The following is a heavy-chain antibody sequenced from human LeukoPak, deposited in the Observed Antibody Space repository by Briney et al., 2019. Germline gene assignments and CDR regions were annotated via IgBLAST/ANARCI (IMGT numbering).Heavy chain of an antibody. CDR3: ARRYCSSTSCYFSNWFNP. CDR2: IWYDGSNK. Sequence: GRSLRLSCAASGFIFSSYGMHWVRQAPGKGLEWVAVIWYDGSNKYYADSVKGRFTISRDNSKNTLYLQINSLRAEDTAVYYCARRYCSSTSCYFSNWFNPWGQGTLVTVSS. D-gene: IGHD2-2*01. CDR1: GFIFSSYG. J-gene: IGHJ5*02. V-gene: IGHV3-33*01.